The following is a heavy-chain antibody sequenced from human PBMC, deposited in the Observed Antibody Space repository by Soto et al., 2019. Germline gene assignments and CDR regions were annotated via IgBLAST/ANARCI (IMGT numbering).Heavy chain of an antibody. V-gene: IGHV4-61*01. CDR1: GGSVSSVKYF. CDR2: IYNNGNT. Sequence: QMQLQESGPGLVKPSETLSLTCNVSGGSVSSVKYFWSWIRQPPGKVLEWIAYIYNNGNTNYNPSLKSRATISVDTSKNQCSLKLTSVTAADSAVYFCARTVMPVGNLAAFDHWGQGVLVTVSS. CDR3: ARTVMPVGNLAAFDH. J-gene: IGHJ4*02. D-gene: IGHD7-27*01.